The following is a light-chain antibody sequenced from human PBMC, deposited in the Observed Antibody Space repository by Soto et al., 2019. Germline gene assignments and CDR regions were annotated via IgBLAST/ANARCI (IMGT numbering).Light chain of an antibody. V-gene: IGKV1-5*01. CDR3: QQYKDDAWT. CDR2: DAS. Sequence: DIQLTQSPSTLSASVGDRVTITCRASQRIDGYLAWYQQKPGKAPKLLVYDASTLEGGVPSRFSGSGSATEFILTISSLQPDDFATYYCQQYKDDAWTFGQGTRVEFK. CDR1: QRIDGY. J-gene: IGKJ1*01.